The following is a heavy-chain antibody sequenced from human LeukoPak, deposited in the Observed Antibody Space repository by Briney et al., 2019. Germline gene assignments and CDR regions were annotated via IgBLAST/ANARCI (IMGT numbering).Heavy chain of an antibody. CDR2: ISWNSGSI. J-gene: IGHJ3*02. CDR1: GFTFDDYA. CDR3: AKGGGNTNHDAFDI. D-gene: IGHD4-23*01. Sequence: GGSLRLSCAASGFTFDDYAMHWVRQAPGKGLEWVSGISWNSGSIGYADSVKGRFTISRDNAKNSLYLQMNSLRAEDMALYYCAKGGGNTNHDAFDIWGQGTMVTVSS. V-gene: IGHV3-9*03.